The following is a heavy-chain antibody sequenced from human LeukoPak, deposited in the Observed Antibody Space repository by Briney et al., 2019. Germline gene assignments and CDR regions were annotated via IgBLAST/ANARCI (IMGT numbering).Heavy chain of an antibody. CDR1: GFTFSSYW. D-gene: IGHD3-10*01. J-gene: IGHJ6*04. Sequence: GGSLRLSCEASGFTFSSYWMSWVRQAPGKGLEWVANIKQDGSEKYYVDSVKGRFTISRDNAKNSLYLQMNSLRAEDTAVYYCARDILLWFGEPYNYGMDVWGKGTTVTVSS. CDR3: ARDILLWFGEPYNYGMDV. CDR2: IKQDGSEK. V-gene: IGHV3-7*03.